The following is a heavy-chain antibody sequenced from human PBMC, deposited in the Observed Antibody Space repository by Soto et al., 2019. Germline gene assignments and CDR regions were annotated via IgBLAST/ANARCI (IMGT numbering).Heavy chain of an antibody. J-gene: IGHJ4*02. CDR3: ARASADPYSSSWPTPPNFDY. V-gene: IGHV3-23*01. Sequence: PGGSLRLSCAASGFTFSSYAMSWVRQAPGKGLEWVSAISGSGGSTYYADSVKGRFTISRDNAKNSLYLQMNSLRDEDTAVYYCARASADPYSSSWPTPPNFDYWGQGTLVTVSS. D-gene: IGHD6-13*01. CDR2: ISGSGGST. CDR1: GFTFSSYA.